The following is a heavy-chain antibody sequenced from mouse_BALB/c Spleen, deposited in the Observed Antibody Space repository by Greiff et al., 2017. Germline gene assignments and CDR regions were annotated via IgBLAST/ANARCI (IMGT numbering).Heavy chain of an antibody. V-gene: IGHV5-6*01. CDR1: GFTFSSYG. D-gene: IGHD1-1*01. J-gene: IGHJ4*01. CDR3: ASHSYYYGSSYTGAMDY. CDR2: ISSGGSYT. Sequence: EVQGVESGGDLVKPGGSLKLSCAASGFTFSSYGMSWVRQTPDKRLEWVATISSGGSYTYYPDSVKGRFTISRDNAKNTLYLQMSSLKSEDTAMYYCASHSYYYGSSYTGAMDYWGQGTSVTVSS.